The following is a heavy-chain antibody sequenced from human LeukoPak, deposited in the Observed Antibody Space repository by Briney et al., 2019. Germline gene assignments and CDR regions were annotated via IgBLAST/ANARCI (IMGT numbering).Heavy chain of an antibody. V-gene: IGHV4-30-2*01. CDR2: IYHSGST. CDR3: ARVVPYRSGYQEYAFDI. Sequence: SQTLSLTCTVSGGSISSGGYYWSWIRQPPGKGLEWIGYIYHSGSTYYNPSLKSRVTISVDRSKNQFSLKLSSVTAADTAVYYCARVVPYRSGYQEYAFDIWGQGTMVTVSS. J-gene: IGHJ3*02. CDR1: GGSISSGGYY. D-gene: IGHD3-3*01.